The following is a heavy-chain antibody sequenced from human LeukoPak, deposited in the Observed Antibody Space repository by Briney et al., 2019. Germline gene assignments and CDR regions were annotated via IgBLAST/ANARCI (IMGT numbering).Heavy chain of an antibody. CDR1: GFTFSSYS. Sequence: GGSLRLSCAASGFTFSSYSMNWVRQAPGKGLEWVSSISSSSSYIYYADSVKGRFTISRDNAKNSLYLQMNGLRAEDTAVYYCARAYDYVWGSYRYWFDYWGQGTLVTVSS. J-gene: IGHJ4*02. V-gene: IGHV3-21*01. CDR3: ARAYDYVWGSYRYWFDY. CDR2: ISSSSSYI. D-gene: IGHD3-16*02.